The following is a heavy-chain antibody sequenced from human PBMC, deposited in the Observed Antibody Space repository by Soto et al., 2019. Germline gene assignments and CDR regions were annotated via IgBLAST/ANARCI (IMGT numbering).Heavy chain of an antibody. CDR3: ANYDSSGGDY. Sequence: QVQLQQWGAGLLKPSETLSLTCAVYGGSFSGYYWSWIRQPPGKGLEWIGEINHSGSTNYNPSLKSRVTISVDTSKNQFSLKLSSVTAADTAVYSCANYDSSGGDYWGQGTLVTVSS. D-gene: IGHD3-22*01. J-gene: IGHJ4*02. V-gene: IGHV4-34*01. CDR1: GGSFSGYY. CDR2: INHSGST.